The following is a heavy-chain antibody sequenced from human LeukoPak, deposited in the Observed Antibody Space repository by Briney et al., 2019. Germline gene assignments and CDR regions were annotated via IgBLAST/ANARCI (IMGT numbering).Heavy chain of an antibody. D-gene: IGHD5-18*01. V-gene: IGHV4-30-2*01. J-gene: IGHJ4*02. CDR1: GGSISSGGYY. CDR2: IYHSGST. CDR3: ARDRGENSYANGD. Sequence: SETLSLTCTVSGGSISSGGYYWSWIRQPPGKGLEWIGYIYHSGSTYYNPSLKSRVTISVDRSKNQFSLRLNSVTAADTAVYYGARDRGENSYANGDWGQGTLVTVSS.